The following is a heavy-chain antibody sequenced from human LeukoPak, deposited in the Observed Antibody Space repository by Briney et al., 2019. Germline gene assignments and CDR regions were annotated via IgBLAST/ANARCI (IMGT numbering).Heavy chain of an antibody. J-gene: IGHJ4*02. V-gene: IGHV4-59*01. CDR3: ARTRGYSYGFPFDY. CDR1: GGSISSYY. D-gene: IGHD5-18*01. Sequence: PSETLSLTCTVSGGSISSYYWSWIRQPPGKGLEWIGYIHYSGSTNYNPSLKSRVTISADTSKNQFSLKLSSVTAADTAVYYCARTRGYSYGFPFDYRGQGTLVTVSS. CDR2: IHYSGST.